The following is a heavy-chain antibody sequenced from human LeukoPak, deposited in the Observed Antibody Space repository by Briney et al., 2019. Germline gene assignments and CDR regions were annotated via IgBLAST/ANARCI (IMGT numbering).Heavy chain of an antibody. Sequence: GASVKVSCKASGYTFTGSYMHWVRQAPGQGLEWMGWINPNSGGTNYAQKFQGRVTMTRDTSISTAYMELSRLRSDDTAVYYCARGGRLRLGELSFDYWGQGTLVTVSS. CDR3: ARGGRLRLGELSFDY. CDR1: GYTFTGSY. D-gene: IGHD3-16*02. CDR2: INPNSGGT. J-gene: IGHJ4*02. V-gene: IGHV1-2*02.